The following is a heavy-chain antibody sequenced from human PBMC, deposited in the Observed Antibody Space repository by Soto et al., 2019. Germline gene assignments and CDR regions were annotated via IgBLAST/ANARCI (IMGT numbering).Heavy chain of an antibody. V-gene: IGHV1-69*06. D-gene: IGHD6-19*01. Sequence: QVQLVQSGAEVKKPGSSVKVSCKASGGTFSSYAISWVRQAPGQGLEWMGGIIPIFGTANYAQKFQGRVTITADKSTSTAYMELSSLRSEDTAVYYCARDRKIASGWTLSAFDIWGQGTMVTVSS. J-gene: IGHJ3*02. CDR2: IIPIFGTA. CDR3: ARDRKIASGWTLSAFDI. CDR1: GGTFSSYA.